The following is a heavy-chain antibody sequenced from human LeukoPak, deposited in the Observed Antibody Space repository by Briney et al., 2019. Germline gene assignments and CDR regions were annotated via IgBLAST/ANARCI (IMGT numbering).Heavy chain of an antibody. CDR1: AFTFSSYG. D-gene: IGHD6-6*01. CDR3: AKDRGLEAARRGYFDY. Sequence: PGRSLRLSCAASAFTFSSYGMHWVRQAPGKGLEWVAVISYDGSNKYYADSVKGRFTISRDNSKNTLYLQMNSLRAEDTAAYYCAKDRGLEAARRGYFDYWGQGTLVTVSS. CDR2: ISYDGSNK. V-gene: IGHV3-30*18. J-gene: IGHJ4*02.